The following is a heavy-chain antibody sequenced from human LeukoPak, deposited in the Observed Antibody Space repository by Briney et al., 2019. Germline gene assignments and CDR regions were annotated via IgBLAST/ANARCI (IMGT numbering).Heavy chain of an antibody. J-gene: IGHJ3*02. CDR2: INPNSGDT. CDR3: ARDLYSSGWTDAFDI. Sequence: ASVKVSCKASGGTFSSYAISWVRQAPGQGLEWMGWINPNSGDTNYSQKFQGRVSMTRDTSTNTAYMELSRLTSDDTAVYYCARDLYSSGWTDAFDIWGQGTMVTVSS. D-gene: IGHD6-19*01. V-gene: IGHV1-2*02. CDR1: GGTFSSYA.